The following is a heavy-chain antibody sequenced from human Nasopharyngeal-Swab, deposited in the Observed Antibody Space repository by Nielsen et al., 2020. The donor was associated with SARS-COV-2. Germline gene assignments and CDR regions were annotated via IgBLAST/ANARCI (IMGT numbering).Heavy chain of an antibody. V-gene: IGHV3-9*01. CDR3: AKARRTDTYGFECFDY. J-gene: IGHJ4*02. D-gene: IGHD5-18*01. Sequence: GGSLRLSCAAPGFTFENYAMHWVRQPPGKGLEWVSGITWNSGNKGYAESVQGRFTISRDNAKNSLYLQMNSLRAEDTALYYCAKARRTDTYGFECFDYWGQGTLVTVSS. CDR2: ITWNSGNK. CDR1: GFTFENYA.